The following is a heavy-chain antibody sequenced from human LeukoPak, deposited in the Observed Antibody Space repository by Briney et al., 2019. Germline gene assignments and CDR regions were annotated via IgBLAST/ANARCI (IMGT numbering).Heavy chain of an antibody. V-gene: IGHV1-18*04. CDR2: ISAYNGNT. D-gene: IGHD3-9*01. CDR3: ARAIQRYFDWSHMGQFDY. J-gene: IGHJ4*02. Sequence: GASVKVSCKASGYTSTSYYMHWVRQAPGQGLEWMGWISAYNGNTNYVQKLQGRVTMTTDTSTSTAYMELRSLRSDDTAVYYCARAIQRYFDWSHMGQFDYWGQGTLVTVSS. CDR1: GYTSTSYY.